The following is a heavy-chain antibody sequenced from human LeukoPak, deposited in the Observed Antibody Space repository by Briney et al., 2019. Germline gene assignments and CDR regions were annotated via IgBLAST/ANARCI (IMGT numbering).Heavy chain of an antibody. J-gene: IGHJ4*02. CDR3: AREDAYSNYSFDY. Sequence: GGSLRLSCVVSGFTFNSYWMHWVRQAPGKGLMWVSRISGDGGSINYADSVKGRFTISKDNAENTLYLQMNSLRAEDTAVYYCAREDAYSNYSFDYWGQGTLVTVSS. CDR1: GFTFNSYW. D-gene: IGHD4-11*01. V-gene: IGHV3-74*01. CDR2: ISGDGGSI.